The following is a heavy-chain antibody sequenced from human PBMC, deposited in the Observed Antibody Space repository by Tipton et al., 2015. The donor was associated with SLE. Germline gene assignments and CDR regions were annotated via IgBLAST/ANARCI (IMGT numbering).Heavy chain of an antibody. Sequence: SLRLSCAASGFTVSSNYMSWVRQAPGKGLEWVSVIYSGGSTYYADSVKGRFTISRDNSKNTLYLQMNSLRAEDTAVYYCARASGVPVYGMDVWGQGTTVTVSS. CDR1: GFTVSSNY. CDR2: IYSGGST. D-gene: IGHD3-10*01. J-gene: IGHJ6*02. V-gene: IGHV3-66*02. CDR3: ARASGVPVYGMDV.